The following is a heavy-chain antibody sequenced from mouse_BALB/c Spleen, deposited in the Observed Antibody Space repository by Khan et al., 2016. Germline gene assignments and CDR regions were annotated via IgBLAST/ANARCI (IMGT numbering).Heavy chain of an antibody. CDR1: GYTFTDYY. J-gene: IGHJ2*01. V-gene: IGHV1-77*01. CDR2: IYPGSGNT. Sequence: QVQLQQSGAELARPGASVKLSCKASGYTFTDYYINWVKQRTGQGLEWIGEIYPGSGNTYYNEKFKGKATLTADKSSSTAYMQLSSLISEDSAVYFCARSVYYGSYFDYWGQGTTLTVSS. CDR3: ARSVYYGSYFDY. D-gene: IGHD2-2*01.